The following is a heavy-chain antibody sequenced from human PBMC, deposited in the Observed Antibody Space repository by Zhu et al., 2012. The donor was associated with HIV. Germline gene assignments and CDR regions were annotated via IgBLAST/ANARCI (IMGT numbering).Heavy chain of an antibody. J-gene: IGHJ4*02. CDR3: ARLRDTSGYYYPFDY. Sequence: QVQLQESGPGLVKPSETLSLTCSVSGGSTNSHYWNWIRQPPGKGLEWIGHVFYTGTTNYNPSLKSRVTISLDMSRNQFSLKLTSVTAADTAVYYCARLRDTSGYYYPFDYWGQGSLVTVSS. CDR2: VFYTGTT. CDR1: GGSTNSHY. D-gene: IGHD3-22*01. V-gene: IGHV4-59*11.